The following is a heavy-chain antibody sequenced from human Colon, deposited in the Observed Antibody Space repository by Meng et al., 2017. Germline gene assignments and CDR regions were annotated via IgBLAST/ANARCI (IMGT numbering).Heavy chain of an antibody. CDR1: GAAVSVNSY. CDR3: ARHGGYYQDF. CDR2: IDHRGSA. D-gene: IGHD4-23*01. Sequence: QVTWWGPGPGLVKPSETLSLACSVSGAAVSVNSYWSWVRQPPGRGLEWIGQIDHRGSAYYRPSLNSRVTMSLDKSRNQFSLRLTSVTAADTAVYYCARHGGYYQDFWGQGTLVTVSS. J-gene: IGHJ4*02. V-gene: IGHV4-4*02.